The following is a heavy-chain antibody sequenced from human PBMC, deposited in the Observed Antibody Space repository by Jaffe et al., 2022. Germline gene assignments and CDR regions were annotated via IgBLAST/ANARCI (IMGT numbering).Heavy chain of an antibody. D-gene: IGHD6-13*01. J-gene: IGHJ5*02. V-gene: IGHV4-34*01. CDR1: GGSFSGYY. Sequence: QVQLQQWGAGLLKPSETLSLTCAVYGGSFSGYYWSWIRQPPGKGLEWIGEINHSGSTNYNPSLKSRVTISVDTSKNQFSLKLSSVTAADTAVYYCARGRPRAAAGTRWFDPWGQGTLVTVSS. CDR3: ARGRPRAAAGTRWFDP. CDR2: INHSGST.